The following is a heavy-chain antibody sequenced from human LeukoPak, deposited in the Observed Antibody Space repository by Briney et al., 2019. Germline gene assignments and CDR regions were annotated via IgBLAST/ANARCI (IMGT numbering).Heavy chain of an antibody. Sequence: SETLSLTCTVSGGSISSYYWSWIRQPPGKGLEWIGYIYHSGSTNYNPSLKSRVTISVDTSKNQFSLKLSSVTAADTAVYYCARGGAGITNNWFDPWGQGTLVTVSS. J-gene: IGHJ5*02. CDR3: ARGGAGITNNWFDP. V-gene: IGHV4-59*01. CDR1: GGSISSYY. CDR2: IYHSGST. D-gene: IGHD6-19*01.